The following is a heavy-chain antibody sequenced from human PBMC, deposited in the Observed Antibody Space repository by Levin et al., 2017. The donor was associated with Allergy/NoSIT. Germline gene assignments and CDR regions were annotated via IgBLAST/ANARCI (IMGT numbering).Heavy chain of an antibody. CDR2: IYTDGST. CDR3: ARGAVYTITFPPDL. V-gene: IGHV4-61*02. D-gene: IGHD5/OR15-5a*01. Sequence: PSETLSLTCTVSGGSISSGSYYWSWIRQPAGKGLEWLGRIYTDGSTNYNLSLKNRVTISRDTSKNQFSLKLTSVTAADTAVYDCARGAVYTITFPPDLWGRGTLVTVSS. CDR1: GGSISSGSYY. J-gene: IGHJ2*01.